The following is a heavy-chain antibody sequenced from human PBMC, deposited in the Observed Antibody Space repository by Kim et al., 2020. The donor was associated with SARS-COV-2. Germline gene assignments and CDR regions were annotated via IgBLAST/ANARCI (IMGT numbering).Heavy chain of an antibody. CDR2: ISSNGGST. Sequence: GGSLRLSCSASGFTFSSYAMHWVRQAPGKGLEYVSAISSNGGSTYYADSVKGRFTISRDNSKNTLYLQMSSLRAEDTAVYYCVKDSSLIRFPGVSWFDPWGQGTLVTVSS. V-gene: IGHV3-64D*09. CDR3: VKDSSLIRFPGVSWFDP. D-gene: IGHD3-3*01. CDR1: GFTFSSYA. J-gene: IGHJ5*02.